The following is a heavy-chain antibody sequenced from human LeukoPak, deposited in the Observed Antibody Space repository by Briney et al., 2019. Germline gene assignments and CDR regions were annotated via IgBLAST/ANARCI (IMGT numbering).Heavy chain of an antibody. Sequence: GGSLRLSCAASGFTFSGSALHWVRQASGKGLEWIGRIRSKTNNYATTYAASVTGRFTISRDDAENTAYLQMNSLKTEDTAVYYCAKAGGGGLRYFDWLLPDAFDIWGQGTMVTVSS. CDR1: GFTFSGSA. J-gene: IGHJ3*02. CDR2: IRSKTNNYAT. D-gene: IGHD3-9*01. V-gene: IGHV3-73*01. CDR3: AKAGGGGLRYFDWLLPDAFDI.